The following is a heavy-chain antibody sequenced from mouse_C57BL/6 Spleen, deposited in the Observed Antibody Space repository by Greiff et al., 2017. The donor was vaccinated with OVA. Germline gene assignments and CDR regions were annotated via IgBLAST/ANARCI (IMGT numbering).Heavy chain of an antibody. CDR1: GFSLTSYG. CDR3: ARQGYGYYAMDY. Sequence: VKLVESGPGLVAPSQSLSITCTVSGFSLTSYGVHWVRQPPGKGLEWLVVIWSDGSTTYNSALKSRLSISKDNSKGQVFIKMNSLQTDYTAMYYCARQGYGYYAMDYWGQGTSVTVSS. V-gene: IGHV2-6-1*01. J-gene: IGHJ4*01. CDR2: IWSDGST. D-gene: IGHD2-10*02.